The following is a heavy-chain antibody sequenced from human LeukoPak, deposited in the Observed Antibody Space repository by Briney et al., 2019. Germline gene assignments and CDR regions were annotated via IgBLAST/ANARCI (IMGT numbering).Heavy chain of an antibody. CDR2: ISWNSGSI. V-gene: IGHV3-9*01. CDR1: GFTFEDYA. Sequence: GGSLRLSCSVSGFTFEDYAMHWVRQAPGKGLEWVSGISWNSGSIDYVESVKGRFTISRDNAEISLYLQMNSLRPEDTALYYCAKGSGRYWTFFDFWGQGTLVAVSS. J-gene: IGHJ4*02. D-gene: IGHD1-26*01. CDR3: AKGSGRYWTFFDF.